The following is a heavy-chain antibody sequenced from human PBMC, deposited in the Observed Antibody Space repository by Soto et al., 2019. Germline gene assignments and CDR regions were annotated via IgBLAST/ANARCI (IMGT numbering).Heavy chain of an antibody. J-gene: IGHJ6*02. CDR3: ARDTYGSGSYYYYYGMDV. CDR1: GGSISSYY. V-gene: IGHV4-4*07. Sequence: XATLSLTCTVSGGSISSYYWSWIRQPAGKGLEWIGRIYTSGSTNYNPSLKSRVTMSVDTSKNQFSLKLSSVTAADTAVYYCARDTYGSGSYYYYYGMDVWGQGTTVTVSS. CDR2: IYTSGST. D-gene: IGHD3-10*01.